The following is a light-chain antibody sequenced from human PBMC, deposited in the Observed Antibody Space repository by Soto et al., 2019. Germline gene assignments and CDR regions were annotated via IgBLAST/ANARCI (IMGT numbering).Light chain of an antibody. CDR3: QQSYSPPWT. Sequence: DIQMTQSPSSLSAAIGDRVPITCRASQTISNYLNWYQQKSGKAPNVLISTASTLQSGVPPRFSGSASGADFTLTISSLQPEDFATYYCQQSYSPPWTFGQGTKVDIK. V-gene: IGKV1-39*01. CDR2: TAS. J-gene: IGKJ1*01. CDR1: QTISNY.